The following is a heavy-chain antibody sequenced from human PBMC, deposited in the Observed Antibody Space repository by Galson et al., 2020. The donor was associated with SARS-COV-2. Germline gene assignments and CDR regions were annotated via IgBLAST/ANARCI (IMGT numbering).Heavy chain of an antibody. CDR1: GFSFGSYY. CDR3: VRDRQTVPPWDHKDV. V-gene: IGHV3-7*03. CDR2: KKHDGSER. J-gene: IGHJ6*04. Sequence: GESLKISCLGSGFSFGSYYMTWGRQAPGKGLEWVANKKHDGSERYYVDSVKGRFTISRDNDKKSLHLQMSSLRGEDTAVYYCVRDRQTVPPWDHKDVWGNGTSVNVTS. D-gene: IGHD1-26*01.